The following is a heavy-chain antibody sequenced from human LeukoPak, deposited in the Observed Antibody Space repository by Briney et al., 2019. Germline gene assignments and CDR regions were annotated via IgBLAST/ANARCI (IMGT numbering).Heavy chain of an antibody. CDR1: GFTFSSYG. CDR3: VKDKDYGASGWYFDL. Sequence: GGSLRLSCAASGFTFSSYGMHWVRQAPGKGLEWVAVTSSDGSKKDYADSVKGRFTISRDNSKNTLYLGMNSLRVEDTSLYYCVKDKDYGASGWYFDLWGRGTLVTVSS. V-gene: IGHV3-30*18. D-gene: IGHD4-17*01. CDR2: TSSDGSKK. J-gene: IGHJ2*01.